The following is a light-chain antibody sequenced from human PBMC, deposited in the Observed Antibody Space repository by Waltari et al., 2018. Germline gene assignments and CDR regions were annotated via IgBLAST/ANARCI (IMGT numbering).Light chain of an antibody. CDR3: QQRANWPLT. J-gene: IGKJ4*01. Sequence: EIVLTQSPRPLSLSPGGGATLSCRASQSVTRYLAWYQQKPGLAPRLLIYDTSNRATGIPARFIGSGSGTDFSLTITSLESEDFAVYYCQQRANWPLTFGGGTKVEIK. V-gene: IGKV3-11*01. CDR1: QSVTRY. CDR2: DTS.